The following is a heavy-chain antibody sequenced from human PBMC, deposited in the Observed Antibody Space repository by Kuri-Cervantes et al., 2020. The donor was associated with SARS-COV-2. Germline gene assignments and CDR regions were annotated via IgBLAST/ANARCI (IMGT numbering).Heavy chain of an antibody. CDR3: VENDYYDSSGYSHFDY. V-gene: IGHV4-38-2*02. Sequence: GPLRLSCTVSGYSISSGYYWGWIRQPPGKGLGWIGSIYYSGSTYYNPSLKSRVTISVDTSKNQFSLKLSSVTAADTAVYYCVENDYYDSSGYSHFDYWGQGTLVTVSS. CDR2: IYYSGST. CDR1: GYSISSGYY. D-gene: IGHD3-22*01. J-gene: IGHJ4*02.